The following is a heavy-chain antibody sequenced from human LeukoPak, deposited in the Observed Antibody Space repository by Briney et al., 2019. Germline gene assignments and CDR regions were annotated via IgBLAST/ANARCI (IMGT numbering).Heavy chain of an antibody. CDR2: IYYSGST. CDR3: ARASITMVRGVTPFRMTYYMDV. CDR1: GGSISSYY. V-gene: IGHV4-59*12. Sequence: PSETLSLTCTVSGGSISSYYWSWIRQPPGKGLEWIGYIYYSGSTNYNPSLKSRVTISVDTSKNQFSLKLSSVTAADTAVYYCARASITMVRGVTPFRMTYYMDVWGKGTTATVSS. D-gene: IGHD3-10*01. J-gene: IGHJ6*03.